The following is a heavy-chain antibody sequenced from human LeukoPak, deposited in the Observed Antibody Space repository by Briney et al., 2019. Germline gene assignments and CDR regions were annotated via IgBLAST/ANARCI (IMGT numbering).Heavy chain of an antibody. CDR1: GGSISSGSYY. CDR2: IYTSGST. V-gene: IGHV4-61*02. CDR3: ARHRGVPSVAGYFQH. Sequence: SQTLSLTCTVSGGSISSGSYYWSWIRQPAGKGLEWIGRIYTSGSTNYNPSLKSRVTISVDTPKNQFSLKLSSVTAADTAVYYCARHRGVPSVAGYFQHWGQGTLVTVSS. D-gene: IGHD6-19*01. J-gene: IGHJ1*01.